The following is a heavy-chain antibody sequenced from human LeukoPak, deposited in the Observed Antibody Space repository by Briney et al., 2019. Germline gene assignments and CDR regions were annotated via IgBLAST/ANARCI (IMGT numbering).Heavy chain of an antibody. J-gene: IGHJ4*02. Sequence: GGSLRLSCATSGFTFSTYWMSWVRQTPGKGLEWVAKIKPDGSEKSYVDSVKGRFTISRDSAKNSVYLQMNSLRVEDTTVYYCARGQLADNQWGQGALVTVSS. V-gene: IGHV3-7*01. CDR1: GFTFSTYW. CDR3: ARGQLADNQ. CDR2: IKPDGSEK. D-gene: IGHD1-14*01.